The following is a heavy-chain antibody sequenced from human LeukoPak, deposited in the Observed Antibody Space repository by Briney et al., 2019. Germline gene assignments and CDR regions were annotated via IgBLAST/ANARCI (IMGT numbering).Heavy chain of an antibody. CDR1: GFTFDDYA. CDR2: ISLNSGSI. Sequence: GRSLRLSWAASGFTFDDYAMHWVRQAPGKGLEWVSGISLNSGSIGYADSVKGRFTISRDNAKHSLYLQMNSLRAEDTALYYCAKDKGSGVDYWGQGTLVTVSS. V-gene: IGHV3-9*01. CDR3: AKDKGSGVDY. J-gene: IGHJ4*02. D-gene: IGHD6-19*01.